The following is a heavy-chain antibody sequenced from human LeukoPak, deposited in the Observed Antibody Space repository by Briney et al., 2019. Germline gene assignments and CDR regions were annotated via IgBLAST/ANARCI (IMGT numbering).Heavy chain of an antibody. CDR2: INPNSGGT. Sequence: ASVKVSCKASGYTFTGYYMHWVRQAPGQGLEWMGWINPNSGGTNYAQKFQGRVTMTRDTSISTAYMELSRLRSDDTAVYYCAREGYDSSGYYPNWFDPWGQGTLVTVSS. D-gene: IGHD3-22*01. CDR1: GYTFTGYY. V-gene: IGHV1-2*02. CDR3: AREGYDSSGYYPNWFDP. J-gene: IGHJ5*02.